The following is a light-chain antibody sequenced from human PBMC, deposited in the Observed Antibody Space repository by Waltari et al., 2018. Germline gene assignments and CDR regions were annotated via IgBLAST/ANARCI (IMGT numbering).Light chain of an antibody. CDR2: GVN. V-gene: IGLV1-40*01. J-gene: IGLJ2*01. Sequence: QSVLTQPPSVSGAPGQTVTISCSGRGSNIGADSDVHWYRQIPGKAPTLLIYGVNTRPPGVSDRFSGSQFDTSASLAIAGLQADDEADYYCQSYDTTLSVVFGGGTKLTVL. CDR3: QSYDTTLSVV. CDR1: GSNIGADSD.